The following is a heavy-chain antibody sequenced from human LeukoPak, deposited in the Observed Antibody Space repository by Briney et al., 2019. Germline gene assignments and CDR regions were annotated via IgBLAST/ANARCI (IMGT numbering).Heavy chain of an antibody. CDR3: ASRGSKQGGY. V-gene: IGHV3-21*01. J-gene: IGHJ4*02. Sequence: GGSLRLSCAASGFTFSSYSMNWVRQAPGKGLEWVSPISSSSSYIYYADSVKGRFTISRDNAKNSLYLQMNSLRAEDTAVYYCASRGSKQGGYWGQGTLVTVSS. CDR2: ISSSSSYI. D-gene: IGHD3-10*01. CDR1: GFTFSSYS.